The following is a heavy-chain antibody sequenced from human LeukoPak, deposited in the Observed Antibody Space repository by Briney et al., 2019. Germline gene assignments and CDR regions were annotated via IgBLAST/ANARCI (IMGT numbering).Heavy chain of an antibody. J-gene: IGHJ4*02. D-gene: IGHD6-6*01. Sequence: PGGSLRLSCAASGFTFSSYAMSWVRQAPGKGLEWVSAISGSGGSTHYADSVKGRFTISRDNSKNTLYLQMNSLRAEDTAVYYCAKDRIAARLLDYWGQGTLVTVSS. CDR2: ISGSGGST. V-gene: IGHV3-23*01. CDR1: GFTFSSYA. CDR3: AKDRIAARLLDY.